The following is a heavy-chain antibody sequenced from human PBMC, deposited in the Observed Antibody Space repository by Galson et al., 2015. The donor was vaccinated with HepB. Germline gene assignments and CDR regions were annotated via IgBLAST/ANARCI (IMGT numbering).Heavy chain of an antibody. D-gene: IGHD3-10*01. V-gene: IGHV1-18*01. CDR1: GYTFTSYG. CDR2: ISGYDGNT. J-gene: IGHJ5*02. CDR3: ARELAGWFDP. Sequence: SVKASCKASGYTFTSYGITWVRQAAGQGLEWMGGISGYDGNTNYAQNLQGRLTMTTDTSTSTAYMELSSLRSDDTAVYYCARELAGWFDPWGQGTLVTVSS.